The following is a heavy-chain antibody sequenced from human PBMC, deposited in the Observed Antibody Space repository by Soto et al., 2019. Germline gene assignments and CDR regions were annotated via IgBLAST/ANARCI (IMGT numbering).Heavy chain of an antibody. CDR1: GVAISNGGNY. V-gene: IGHV4-31*03. CDR2: FYYSVSP. Sequence: QVHLQASCPGLVTPSPTLALTCTVTGVAISNGGNYWNWLRQHPGKGLEWIRYFYYSVSPYYNPSLKSRVTMSVDTSKNQFSLKLSSVTAADTAVYYCARSVFPCCQGTLVTVSS. J-gene: IGHJ5*02. CDR3: ARSVFP.